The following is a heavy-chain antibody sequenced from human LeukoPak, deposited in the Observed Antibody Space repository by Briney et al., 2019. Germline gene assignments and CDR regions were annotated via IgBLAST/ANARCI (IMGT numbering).Heavy chain of an antibody. J-gene: IGHJ4*02. CDR2: MNPNSGNT. CDR3: ARGPKAAAGTWRVDY. CDR1: GYTFTSYD. Sequence: ASVTVSCKASGYTFTSYDINWVRQATGQGPEWMGWMNPNSGNTGYAQKFQGRVTITRNTSISTAYMELSSLRSEDTAVYYCARGPKAAAGTWRVDYWGQGTLVTVSS. V-gene: IGHV1-8*01. D-gene: IGHD6-13*01.